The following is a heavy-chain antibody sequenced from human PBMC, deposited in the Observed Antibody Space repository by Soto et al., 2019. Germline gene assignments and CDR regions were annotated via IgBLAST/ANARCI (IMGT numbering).Heavy chain of an antibody. V-gene: IGHV1-2*04. Sequence: ASVKVSCEASGYTCTGYYIHWVRQAPGHGPEWMGWVNPNSGGTNYAQKFQGWVTMTRDTSIRTAYMELSRLRSGDTAVYYCVTSRVSIAVAGETEYYFDYWGQGTLVTVSS. J-gene: IGHJ4*02. D-gene: IGHD6-19*01. CDR3: VTSRVSIAVAGETEYYFDY. CDR1: GYTCTGYY. CDR2: VNPNSGGT.